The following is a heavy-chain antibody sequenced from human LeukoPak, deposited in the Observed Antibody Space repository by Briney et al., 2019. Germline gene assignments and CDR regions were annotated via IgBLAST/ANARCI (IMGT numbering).Heavy chain of an antibody. CDR3: ARARPDSGYLFGQDY. Sequence: SETLSLTCTVSGGSINSGSSYWGWIRQPPGKGLEWIGSIFYSGSTYYNPSLKSRVTTSIDTSKNQFSLKLSSVTAADTAVYYCARARPDSGYLFGQDYWGQGTLDTVSS. CDR1: GGSINSGSSY. V-gene: IGHV4-39*07. J-gene: IGHJ4*02. CDR2: IFYSGST. D-gene: IGHD3-22*01.